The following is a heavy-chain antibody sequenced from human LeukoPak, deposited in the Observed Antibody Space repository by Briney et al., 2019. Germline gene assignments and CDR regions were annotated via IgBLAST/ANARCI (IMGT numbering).Heavy chain of an antibody. CDR2: IYYSGST. V-gene: IGHV4-39*01. CDR3: ARLEYSSGWYYFDY. Sequence: SETLSLTCTVSGGSISSSSYYWGWLRQPPGTGLEWIGSIYYSGSTYYNPSLKSRVTISADTSKNQFSLKLSSVTAADTAVYYCARLEYSSGWYYFDYWGQGTLVTVSS. CDR1: GGSISSSSYY. J-gene: IGHJ4*02. D-gene: IGHD6-19*01.